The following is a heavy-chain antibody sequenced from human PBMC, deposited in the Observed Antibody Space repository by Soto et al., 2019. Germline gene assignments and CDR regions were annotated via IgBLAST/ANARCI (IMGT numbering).Heavy chain of an antibody. V-gene: IGHV5-51*01. Sequence: PGESLKISCKGSGYSFTSYWIGWVRQMPGKGLEWMGIIYPGDSDTRYSPSFQGQVTISADKSISTAYLQWSSLKASDTAMYYCARHNPERWLQPPSIDYWGQGTLVTVSS. D-gene: IGHD5-12*01. CDR2: IYPGDSDT. J-gene: IGHJ4*02. CDR3: ARHNPERWLQPPSIDY. CDR1: GYSFTSYW.